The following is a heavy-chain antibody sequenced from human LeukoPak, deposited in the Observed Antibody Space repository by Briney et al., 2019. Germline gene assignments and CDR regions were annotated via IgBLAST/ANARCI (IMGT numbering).Heavy chain of an antibody. V-gene: IGHV3-23*01. D-gene: IGHD3-3*01. CDR3: AKGRVALIYYFDY. J-gene: IGHJ4*02. CDR1: GFTFSSYA. CDR2: ISGSGGST. Sequence: GGSLRLSCAASGFTFSSYAMSWVRQAPGKGLEWVSTISGSGGSTYYADSVKGRFTISRDNSKNTLYLQMNSLRAEDTAVYYCAKGRVALIYYFDYWGQGTLVTVSS.